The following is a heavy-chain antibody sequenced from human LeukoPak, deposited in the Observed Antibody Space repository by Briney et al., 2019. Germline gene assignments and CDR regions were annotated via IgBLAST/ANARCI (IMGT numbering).Heavy chain of an antibody. V-gene: IGHV3-48*03. J-gene: IGHJ3*02. CDR2: ISSSGSTI. Sequence: GGSLRLSCAASGFTFSSYEMNWVRQAPGKGLEWVSYISSSGSTIYYADSVKGRFTISRDNAKNSLYLQMNSLRAEDTAVYYCARDPPYDSSGWFMGHAFDIWGQGTMVTVSS. CDR1: GFTFSSYE. CDR3: ARDPPYDSSGWFMGHAFDI. D-gene: IGHD3-22*01.